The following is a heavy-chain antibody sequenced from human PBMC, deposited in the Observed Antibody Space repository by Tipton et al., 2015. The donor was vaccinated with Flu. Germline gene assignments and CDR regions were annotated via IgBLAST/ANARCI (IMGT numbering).Heavy chain of an antibody. Sequence: TLSLTCAVSGYSISSGYYWGWIRQPPGKGLEWVATVHHSGSTYYNPSLKNRVTISVDTSKNQFSLKVSSVTAADTAVYYCARGWQWLADAFDYWGQGTLVTVSS. J-gene: IGHJ4*02. CDR1: GYSISSGYY. D-gene: IGHD6-19*01. CDR2: VHHSGST. V-gene: IGHV4-38-2*01. CDR3: ARGWQWLADAFDY.